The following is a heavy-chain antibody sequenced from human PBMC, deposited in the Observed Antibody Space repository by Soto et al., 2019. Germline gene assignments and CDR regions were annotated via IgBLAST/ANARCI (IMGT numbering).Heavy chain of an antibody. V-gene: IGHV3-53*01. CDR1: GFTVSSNY. D-gene: IGHD2-15*01. CDR3: ARAPYIPAAAFDY. CDR2: IYSGGST. J-gene: IGHJ4*02. Sequence: GGSLRLSCAASGFTVSSNYMSWVRQAPGEGLEWVSVIYSGGSTYYADSVKGRFTISRDNSKNTLYLQMNSLRAEDTAVYYCARAPYIPAAAFDYWGQGTLVTVSS.